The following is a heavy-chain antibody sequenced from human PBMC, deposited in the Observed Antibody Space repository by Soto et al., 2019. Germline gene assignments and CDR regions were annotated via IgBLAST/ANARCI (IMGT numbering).Heavy chain of an antibody. CDR3: ERILRVGQQLVSFDY. D-gene: IGHD6-13*01. CDR1: GFSLSNARMG. CDR2: IFSNDEK. Sequence: GSGPTLVNPTETLTLTCTVSGFSLSNARMGVSWIRQPPGKALEWLAHIFSNDEKSYSTSLKSRLTISKDTSKSQVVLTMTKMDPVDTATYYCERILRVGQQLVSFDYWGQGTLVTVSS. J-gene: IGHJ4*02. V-gene: IGHV2-26*01.